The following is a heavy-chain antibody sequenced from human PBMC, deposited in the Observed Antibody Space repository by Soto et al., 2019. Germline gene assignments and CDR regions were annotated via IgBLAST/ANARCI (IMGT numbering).Heavy chain of an antibody. Sequence: QVQLQQWGAGLLKPSETLSLTCAVYGGSFSGYYWSWIRQPPGKGLEWIGEINHSGSTNYNPSLKRRVTISVDTSKNQFSLKLSSVTAADTAVYYCARAVVVAATRYYYYYYMDVWGKGTTVTVSS. CDR3: ARAVVVAATRYYYYYYMDV. CDR2: INHSGST. CDR1: GGSFSGYY. J-gene: IGHJ6*03. V-gene: IGHV4-34*01. D-gene: IGHD2-15*01.